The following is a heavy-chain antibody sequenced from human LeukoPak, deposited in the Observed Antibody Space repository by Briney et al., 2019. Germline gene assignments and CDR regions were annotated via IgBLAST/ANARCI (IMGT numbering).Heavy chain of an antibody. D-gene: IGHD3-22*01. V-gene: IGHV1-69*05. CDR2: IIPIFGTA. Sequence: SVKVSCKASEGTFSSYAISWVRQAPGQGLEWMGGIIPIFGTANYAQKFQGRVTITTDESTSTAYMELSSLRSEDTAVYYCARDDSSGYIPRVWGQGTLVTVSS. CDR3: ARDDSSGYIPRV. CDR1: EGTFSSYA. J-gene: IGHJ4*02.